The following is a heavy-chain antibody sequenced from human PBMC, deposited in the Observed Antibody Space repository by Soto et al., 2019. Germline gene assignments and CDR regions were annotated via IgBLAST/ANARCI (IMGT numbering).Heavy chain of an antibody. CDR3: ASIYSSGWYDLDY. J-gene: IGHJ4*02. V-gene: IGHV3-23*01. CDR1: GFTFSSYV. D-gene: IGHD6-19*01. CDR2: ISGSGGST. Sequence: EVQLLESGGGLVQPGGSLRLSCAASGFTFSSYVMSWVRQAPGKGLEWVSAISGSGGSTYYADSVKGRFTISRDNSKNTLYLQMNSLRAEDTAVYYCASIYSSGWYDLDYWGQGTLVTVSS.